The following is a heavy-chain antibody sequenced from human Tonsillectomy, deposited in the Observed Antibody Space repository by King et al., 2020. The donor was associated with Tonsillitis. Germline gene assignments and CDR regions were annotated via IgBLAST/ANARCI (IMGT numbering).Heavy chain of an antibody. CDR3: ARDVSGSYSVDY. Sequence: VQLVESGGGVVQPGRSLRLSCAASGFTFSSKSMHWVRQAPGKGLEWVPAMSYDGSNKHYADSVKGRFTISRDNSKNTLYLQMNSLRAEDTAVYYCARDVSGSYSVDYWGQGTLVTVSS. V-gene: IGHV3-30-3*01. CDR2: MSYDGSNK. D-gene: IGHD1-26*01. CDR1: GFTFSSKS. J-gene: IGHJ4*02.